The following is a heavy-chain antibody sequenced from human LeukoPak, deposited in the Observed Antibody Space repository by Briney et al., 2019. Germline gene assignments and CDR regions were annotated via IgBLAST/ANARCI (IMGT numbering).Heavy chain of an antibody. Sequence: PGGSLRLSCAASGFTFDDYAMHWVRQAPGKGLEWVSGISWNSGSIGYADSVKGRFTISRDNAKNSLYLQMNSLRAEDTALYYCAKDYGVSVAGTRGYGMDVWGQGTTVTVSS. CDR1: GFTFDDYA. CDR2: ISWNSGSI. CDR3: AKDYGVSVAGTRGYGMDV. V-gene: IGHV3-9*01. D-gene: IGHD6-13*01. J-gene: IGHJ6*02.